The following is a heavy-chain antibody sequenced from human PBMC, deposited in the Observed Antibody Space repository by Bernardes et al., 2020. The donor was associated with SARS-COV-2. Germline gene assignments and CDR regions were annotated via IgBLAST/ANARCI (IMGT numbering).Heavy chain of an antibody. D-gene: IGHD2-8*01. CDR1: EFSLSNYL. Sequence: GGSLRLSCAASEFSLSNYLMHWFRQAPGKGLVWVSSINTDGSYTGYADSVRGRFTISRDYAKNTLYLEMNTLRAEDTAVYYCARESPYEFNWYFDLWGRGTLVTVSS. J-gene: IGHJ2*01. CDR2: INTDGSYT. V-gene: IGHV3-74*01. CDR3: ARESPYEFNWYFDL.